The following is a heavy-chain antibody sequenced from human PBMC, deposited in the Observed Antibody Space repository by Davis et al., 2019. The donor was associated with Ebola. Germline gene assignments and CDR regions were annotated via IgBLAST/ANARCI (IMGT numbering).Heavy chain of an antibody. J-gene: IGHJ6*02. D-gene: IGHD3-10*01. V-gene: IGHV4-59*01. CDR3: ARVRRWGFGGYHYYYGMDV. CDR1: GGSISSYY. CDR2: IYYSGST. Sequence: SETLSLTCTVSGGSISSYYWSWIRQPPGKGLEWIGYIYYSGSTNYNPSLKSRVTISVDTSKNQFSLKLSSVTAADTAVYYCARVRRWGFGGYHYYYGMDVWGQGTTVTVSS.